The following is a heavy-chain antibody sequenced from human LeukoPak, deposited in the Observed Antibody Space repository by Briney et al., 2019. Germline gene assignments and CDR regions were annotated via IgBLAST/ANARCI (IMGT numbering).Heavy chain of an antibody. CDR3: VRESAGSSFGY. V-gene: IGHV3-23*01. D-gene: IGHD2-15*01. Sequence: PGGSLRLSCAASGFTFSSYAMSWVRQAPGKGLEWVSTISGSGSYTYYADSVKGRFTISRDNSKNTLYLQMNSLRTGDTALYYCVRESAGSSFGYWGQGTLVTVSS. CDR1: GFTFSSYA. CDR2: ISGSGSYT. J-gene: IGHJ4*02.